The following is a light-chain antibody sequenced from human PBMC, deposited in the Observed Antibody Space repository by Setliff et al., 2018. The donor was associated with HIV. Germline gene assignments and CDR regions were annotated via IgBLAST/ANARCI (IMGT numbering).Light chain of an antibody. J-gene: IGLJ2*01. CDR3: AAWDNRLNGPV. CDR1: VSNIGRNS. Sequence: QSALTQPPSASGTPGQKVTISCSGSVSNIGRNSVFWYQQLPGTAPKLLMYNNDLLPSGVSDRFSASKSGTSASLAISGLQSEDEADYYCAAWDNRLNGPVFGGGTKVTVL. V-gene: IGLV1-44*01. CDR2: NND.